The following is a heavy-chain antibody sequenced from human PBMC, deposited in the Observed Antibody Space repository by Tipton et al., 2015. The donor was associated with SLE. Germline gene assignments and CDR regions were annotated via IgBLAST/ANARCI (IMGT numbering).Heavy chain of an antibody. CDR1: GFTFSNSW. CDR3: ARDRTGFDY. D-gene: IGHD1-14*01. CDR2: MKEDGSEK. V-gene: IGHV3-7*01. Sequence: SLRLSCTAPGFTFSNSWMSWVRQAPGKGLEWVANMKEDGSEKKYVDSVKGRFTISRDNAKNSLYLEMNSLRVGDTAVYYCARDRTGFDYWGQGTLVTVSS. J-gene: IGHJ4*02.